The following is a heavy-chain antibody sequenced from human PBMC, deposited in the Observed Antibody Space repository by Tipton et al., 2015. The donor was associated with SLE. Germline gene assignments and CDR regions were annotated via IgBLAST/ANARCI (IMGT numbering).Heavy chain of an antibody. D-gene: IGHD7-27*01. CDR1: GFTFSSYA. V-gene: IGHV3-30*04. J-gene: IGHJ3*02. CDR2: ISYDGSNK. Sequence: SLRLSCAASGFTFSSYAMHWVRQAPGKGLEWVAVISYDGSNKYYADSVKGRFTISRDNSKNTLYLQMNSLRAEDTAVYYCAGELGHDAFDIWGQGTMVTVSS. CDR3: AGELGHDAFDI.